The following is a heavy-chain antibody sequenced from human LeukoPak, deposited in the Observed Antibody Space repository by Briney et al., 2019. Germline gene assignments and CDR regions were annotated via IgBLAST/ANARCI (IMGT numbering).Heavy chain of an antibody. J-gene: IGHJ4*02. CDR1: GYSISSGYY. V-gene: IGHV4-38-2*02. Sequence: SETLSLTCTVSGYSISSGYYWGWIRQPPGKGLEWIGSIYYSGSAYYNPSLKSRLTISVDTSKNQFSLKLSSVTAADTAVYYCARAWFGGYFDYWGQGTLVTVSS. D-gene: IGHD3-10*01. CDR2: IYYSGSA. CDR3: ARAWFGGYFDY.